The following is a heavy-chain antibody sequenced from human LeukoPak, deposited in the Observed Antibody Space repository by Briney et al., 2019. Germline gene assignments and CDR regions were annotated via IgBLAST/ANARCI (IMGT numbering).Heavy chain of an antibody. CDR3: ARVTLAVALHPDY. CDR2: ISYDGSNK. V-gene: IGHV3-30*04. CDR1: GFTFSSYA. J-gene: IGHJ4*02. Sequence: GGSLRLSCAASGFTFSSYAMHWVRQAPGKGLEWVAVISYDGSNKYYADSVKGRFTISRDNSKNTLYLQMNSLRPEDTAVYYCARVTLAVALHPDYWGQGTLVTVSS. D-gene: IGHD6-19*01.